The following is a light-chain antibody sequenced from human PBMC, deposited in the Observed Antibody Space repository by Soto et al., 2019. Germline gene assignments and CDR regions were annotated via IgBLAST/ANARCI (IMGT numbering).Light chain of an antibody. CDR1: QRVSSNY. CDR3: HQYGTLPYA. J-gene: IGKJ2*01. V-gene: IGKV3-20*01. CDR2: GAS. Sequence: IALTQSPGTLSLSPGERATLSCRASQRVSSNYVAWYQHKPGQAPSLLIHGASIRATGIPARFSGSGSGTDFTLTIRRLEPKELAVYYCHQYGTLPYAFGQGTKLQSK.